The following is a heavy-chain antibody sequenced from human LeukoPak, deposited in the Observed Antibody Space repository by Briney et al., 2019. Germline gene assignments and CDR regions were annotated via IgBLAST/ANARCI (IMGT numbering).Heavy chain of an antibody. CDR1: GFTFTSHA. Sequence: GGSLRLSCAASGFTFTSHAMSWVRQAPGKGLEWVSVLTGDGNTYYADSVKGRFTNSRDDSKNTLFLQMNSLRAEDTAVYFCAKVKWKLIGYFDYWGQGTLVTVSS. J-gene: IGHJ4*02. CDR2: LTGDGNT. V-gene: IGHV3-23*01. D-gene: IGHD1-20*01. CDR3: AKVKWKLIGYFDY.